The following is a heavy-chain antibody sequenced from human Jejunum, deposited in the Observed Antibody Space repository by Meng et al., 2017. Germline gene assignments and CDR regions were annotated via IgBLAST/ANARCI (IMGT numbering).Heavy chain of an antibody. V-gene: IGHV3-23*01. CDR1: GFTFSSYL. Sequence: SCAASGFTFSSYLVNWVRQAPGKGLEWVSSILATGDTTYYADSVKGRFTISRDNSKNLLFLQMSNLRVDDTAIYYCVRRAITETTRWGAFDLWGQGSMVTVSS. CDR3: VRRAITETTRWGAFDL. CDR2: ILATGDTT. J-gene: IGHJ3*01. D-gene: IGHD5-24*01.